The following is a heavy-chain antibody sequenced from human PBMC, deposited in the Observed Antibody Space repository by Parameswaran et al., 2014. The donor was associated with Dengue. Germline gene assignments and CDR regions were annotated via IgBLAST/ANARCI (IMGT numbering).Heavy chain of an antibody. CDR3: AGELRPLYSSGSREIYFDY. CDR2: ISSSSSYT. Sequence: VRQGSRKGLEWVSYISSSSSYTNYADSVKGRFTISRDNAKNSLYLQMNSLRAEDTAVYYCAGELRPLYSSGSREIYFDYWGQGTLVTVSS. V-gene: IGHV3-11*05. J-gene: IGHJ4*02. D-gene: IGHD6-19*01.